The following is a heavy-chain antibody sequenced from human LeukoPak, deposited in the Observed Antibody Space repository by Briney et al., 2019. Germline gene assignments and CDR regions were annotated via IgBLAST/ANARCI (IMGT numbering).Heavy chain of an antibody. CDR2: IYYSGST. CDR1: GGSISSGGYY. CDR3: ARHPWGSGTEVFDY. J-gene: IGHJ4*02. Sequence: PSETLSLTCTVSGGSISSGGYYWSWIRQHPGKGLEWIGYIYYSGSTYYNPSLKSRVTTSVDTSKNQFSLKLSSVTAADTAVYYCARHPWGSGTEVFDYWGQGTLVTVSS. V-gene: IGHV4-31*03. D-gene: IGHD2-15*01.